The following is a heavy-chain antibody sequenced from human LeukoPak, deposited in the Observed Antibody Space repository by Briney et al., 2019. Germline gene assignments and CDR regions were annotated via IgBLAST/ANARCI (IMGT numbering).Heavy chain of an antibody. V-gene: IGHV4-4*09. CDR2: IYTSGST. CDR3: ARQRGPVRSPHVDY. D-gene: IGHD6-25*01. CDR1: GGSISSYY. Sequence: SETLSRTCTVSGGSISSYYWSWIRQPPGKGLEWIGYIYTSGSTNYNPSLKSRVTISVDTSKNQFSLKLSSVTAADTAVYYCARQRGPVRSPHVDYWGQGTLVTVSS. J-gene: IGHJ4*02.